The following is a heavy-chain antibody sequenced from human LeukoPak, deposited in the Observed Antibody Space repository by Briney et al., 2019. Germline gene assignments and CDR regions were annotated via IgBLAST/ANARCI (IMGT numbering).Heavy chain of an antibody. D-gene: IGHD1-26*01. Sequence: GESLRLSCAASGFTFSSYEMNWVRQAPGKGLEWVSHISRSGNTLYYAGSVRGRFTISRDNAKNSLYLQMNSLRAEDTAVYYCATEGRAPIWGQGTMVTVSS. CDR2: ISRSGNTL. CDR3: ATEGRAPI. V-gene: IGHV3-48*03. J-gene: IGHJ3*02. CDR1: GFTFSSYE.